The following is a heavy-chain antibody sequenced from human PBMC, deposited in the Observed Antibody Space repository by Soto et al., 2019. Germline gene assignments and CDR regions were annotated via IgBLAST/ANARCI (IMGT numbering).Heavy chain of an antibody. V-gene: IGHV4-30-4*01. CDR3: ARGRFTEIVDY. D-gene: IGHD3-10*01. CDR1: GASISDGGYY. CDR2: IFPSGST. Sequence: SETLSLTCSVSGASISDGGYYWSWIRQPPGKGLERMGYIFPSGSTHYNSSLQSRVTISVDTSKDQFSLKLRSVTGADTAVYYCARGRFTEIVDYWGQGTQVTVSS. J-gene: IGHJ4*02.